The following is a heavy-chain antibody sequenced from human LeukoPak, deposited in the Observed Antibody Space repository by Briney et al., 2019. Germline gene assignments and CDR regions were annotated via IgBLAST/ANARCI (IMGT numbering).Heavy chain of an antibody. D-gene: IGHD3-3*01. J-gene: IGHJ4*02. CDR2: INHSGST. CDR3: ARHSTFFGVVIIKGRVRGPFDY. CDR1: GGSFSGYY. V-gene: IGHV4-34*01. Sequence: NSSETLSLTCAVYGGSFSGYYWSWIRQPPGKGLEWIGEINHSGSTNYNPSLKSRVTISVDTSKNQFSLKLSSVTAADTAVYYCARHSTFFGVVIIKGRVRGPFDYWGQGNLVTVSS.